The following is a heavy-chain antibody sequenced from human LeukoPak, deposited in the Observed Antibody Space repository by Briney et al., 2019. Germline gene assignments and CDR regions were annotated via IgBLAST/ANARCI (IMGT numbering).Heavy chain of an antibody. CDR2: IYYSGST. D-gene: IGHD1-26*01. CDR3: ARGEEYFDY. CDR1: GGSFSGYY. Sequence: PSETLSLTCAVYGGSFSGYYWSWIRQPPGKGLEWIGYIYYSGSTNYNPSLKSRVTISVDTSKNQFSLKLSSVTAADTAVYYCARGEEYFDYWGQGTLVTVSS. J-gene: IGHJ4*02. V-gene: IGHV4-59*01.